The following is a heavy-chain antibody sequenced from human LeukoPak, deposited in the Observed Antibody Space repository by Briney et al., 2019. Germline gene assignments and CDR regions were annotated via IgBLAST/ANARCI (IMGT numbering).Heavy chain of an antibody. CDR3: TKDRGKYSSSSGLDY. CDR2: ISWDSGSI. V-gene: IGHV3-9*03. J-gene: IGHJ4*02. D-gene: IGHD6-6*01. Sequence: PGGSLRLSCAASGFTFDDYAMHWVRQAPGEGLEWVSGISWDSGSIGYADSVKGRFTISRDNAKNSLYLQMNSLRAEDMALYYCTKDRGKYSSSSGLDYWGQGTLVTVSS. CDR1: GFTFDDYA.